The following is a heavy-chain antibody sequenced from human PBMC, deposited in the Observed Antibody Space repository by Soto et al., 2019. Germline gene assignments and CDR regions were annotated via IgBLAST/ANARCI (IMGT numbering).Heavy chain of an antibody. CDR2: IFPGDSDT. D-gene: IGHD3-22*01. V-gene: IGHV5-51*01. CDR3: VRPTRDGYGAEAYYFDS. CDR1: GYSFTNYW. Sequence: GESLKISCKASGYSFTNYWIGWVRQMPGKGLEWMGLIFPGDSDTRYSPSFQGQVTISADKSISTAYLQWSSLKASDTAIYFCVRPTRDGYGAEAYYFDSWGQGILVTVSS. J-gene: IGHJ4*02.